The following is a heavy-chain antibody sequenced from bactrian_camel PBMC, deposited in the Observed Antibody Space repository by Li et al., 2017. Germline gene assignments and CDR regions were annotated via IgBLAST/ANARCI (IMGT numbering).Heavy chain of an antibody. D-gene: IGHD6*01. CDR3: AADRSRPASCSLRLDLYDY. CDR1: GDIYSRDC. V-gene: IGHV3-3*01. CDR2: VGVGTTPT. Sequence: HVQLVESGGGSVQAGGSLRLSCVASGDIYSRDCLGWFRQPPGQEGEPVAIVGVGTTPTVHADSVKGRFTASRDDALNTVYLEMTSLKPEDTAMYYCAADRSRPASCSLRLDLYDYWGQGTQVTVS. J-gene: IGHJ4*01.